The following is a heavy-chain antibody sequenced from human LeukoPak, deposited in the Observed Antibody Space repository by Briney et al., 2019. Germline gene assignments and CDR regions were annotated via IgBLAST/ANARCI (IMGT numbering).Heavy chain of an antibody. CDR1: GGSISSYY. Sequence: SETLSLTCTVSGGSISSYYWSWIRQPPGKGLEWIGYIYYSGSTNYNPSLKSRVTISVDTSKNQFSLKLSSVTAADTAVYYCAGDFQWGLGAFDIWGQGTMVTVSS. CDR2: IYYSGST. J-gene: IGHJ3*02. V-gene: IGHV4-59*01. CDR3: AGDFQWGLGAFDI. D-gene: IGHD1-26*01.